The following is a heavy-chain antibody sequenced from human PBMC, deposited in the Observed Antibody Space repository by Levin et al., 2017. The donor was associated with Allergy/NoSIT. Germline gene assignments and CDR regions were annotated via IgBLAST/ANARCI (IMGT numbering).Heavy chain of an antibody. CDR2: IYYTGST. J-gene: IGHJ5*02. Sequence: SETLSLTCTVSGGSIRNDNYYWSWIRQRPGKGLEWIGYIYYTGSTAYIPSLRSRLTMSLDTSKTRFSLELTSVTAADTAVYYCARGYSTGWYPYFDPWGQGVLVTVSS. V-gene: IGHV4-31*03. D-gene: IGHD6-19*01. CDR1: GGSIRNDNYY. CDR3: ARGYSTGWYPYFDP.